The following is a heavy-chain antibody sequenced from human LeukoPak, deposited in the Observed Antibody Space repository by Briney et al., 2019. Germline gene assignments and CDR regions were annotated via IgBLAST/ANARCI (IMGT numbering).Heavy chain of an antibody. V-gene: IGHV1-2*02. CDR1: GYTFTGYY. Sequence: ASVKVSCKASGYTFTGYYMHWVRQAPGQGLEWMGWINPNSGGTNYAQKFQGRVTITADESTSTAYMELSSLRSEDTAVYYCARGGITIFGVVIPIFDYWGQGTLVTVSS. CDR3: ARGGITIFGVVIPIFDY. D-gene: IGHD3-3*01. CDR2: INPNSGGT. J-gene: IGHJ4*02.